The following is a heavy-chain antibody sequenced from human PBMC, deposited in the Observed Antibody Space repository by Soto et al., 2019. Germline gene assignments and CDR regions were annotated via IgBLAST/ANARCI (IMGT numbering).Heavy chain of an antibody. CDR3: ASEVDTTNAFEY. CDR1: CSSSSYY. CDR2: IYYSGST. J-gene: IGHJ4*02. Sequence: SETLSLTWSCSSSSYYWGWIRQPPGKGLEWIGSIYYSGSTYYNPSLKSRVTISVDTSKNQFSLKLSSVTAADTAVYYCASEVDTTNAFEYWGQGTLVTVSS. D-gene: IGHD1-1*01. V-gene: IGHV4-39*01.